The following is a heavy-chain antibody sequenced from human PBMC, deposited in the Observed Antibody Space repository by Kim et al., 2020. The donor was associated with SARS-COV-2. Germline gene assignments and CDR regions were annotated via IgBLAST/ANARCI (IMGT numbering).Heavy chain of an antibody. CDR1: GGTIISSSYY. J-gene: IGHJ6*01. V-gene: IGHV4-39*07. CDR3: ARVMAEDYRGRYGMDV. CDR2: IYYTGTT. Sequence: ETLSLTCSVSGGTIISSSYYWGWIRQAPGKGLEFVGTIYYTGTTYYNPSLKGRLTTSIDTSKNQFSLRLSSMSAADTAIYFCARVMAEDYRGRYGMDVW. D-gene: IGHD3-16*02.